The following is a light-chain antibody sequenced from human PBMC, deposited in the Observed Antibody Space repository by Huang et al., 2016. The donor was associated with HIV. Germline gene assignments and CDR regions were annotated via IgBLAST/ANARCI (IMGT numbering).Light chain of an antibody. CDR1: QSIKNY. V-gene: IGKV3-11*01. Sequence: IVLTQSPATLSLSPGERATLSCKASQSIKNYLAWYQQKPGQAPRLLIYDASTRATGTPARFSGSGSGTDFTLTISSLEPEDFAVYYCQQRDTWLITFGQGTRLEIK. CDR3: QQRDTWLIT. CDR2: DAS. J-gene: IGKJ5*01.